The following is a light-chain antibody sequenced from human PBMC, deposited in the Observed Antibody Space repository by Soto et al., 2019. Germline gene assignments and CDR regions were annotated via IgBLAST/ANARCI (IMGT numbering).Light chain of an antibody. CDR1: QSVDNY. Sequence: DIQMTQSPSSLSASVGDRVTITCRASQSVDNYLNWYHQKPGKAPKLLIYDASNLQSGAPSRFSGSGSATEFILTISSLLPEDFASYYCQQSYTIPITFGQGLRVDIK. J-gene: IGKJ5*01. CDR2: DAS. V-gene: IGKV1-39*01. CDR3: QQSYTIPIT.